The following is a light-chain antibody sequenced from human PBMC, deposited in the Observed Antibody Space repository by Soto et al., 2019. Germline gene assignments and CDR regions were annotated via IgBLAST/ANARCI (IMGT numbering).Light chain of an antibody. V-gene: IGKV1-5*01. J-gene: IGKJ5*01. Sequence: DIPLTQSPSPLSASVGDRVTITCRASQNIGTWLAWYQQKPGKAPKALIFDASSLQSGVPSRFSGSGNGTEFTLPIRSLQPDDSATDHCQTYRTYTFGQGTRLEI. CDR1: QNIGTW. CDR2: DAS. CDR3: QTYRTYT.